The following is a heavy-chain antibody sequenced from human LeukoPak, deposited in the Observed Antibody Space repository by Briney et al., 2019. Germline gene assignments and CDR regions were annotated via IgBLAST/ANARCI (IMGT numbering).Heavy chain of an antibody. CDR1: GFTCSDYA. CDR3: AKPDRAGDHLLLDS. V-gene: IGHV3-23*01. CDR2: ISGRGGNT. Sequence: PGGSLRLSCAASGFTCSDYAMTWVRQVPGKGLEWLSSISGRGGNTFYADSVKARFIIYRDNSRSTVHLHLTSLRVEDTAVYYCAKPDRAGDHLLLDSWGQGTLLVVSS. J-gene: IGHJ4*02. D-gene: IGHD2-21*02.